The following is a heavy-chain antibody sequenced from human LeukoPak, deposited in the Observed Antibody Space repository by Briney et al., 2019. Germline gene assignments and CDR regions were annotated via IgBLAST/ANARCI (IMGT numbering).Heavy chain of an antibody. D-gene: IGHD5-24*01. CDR2: INQRGGST. Sequence: VASGKVSCKASAYTFTNYYMHWVRQAPGQGLEWMGIINQRGGSTSYAQKFQCRVTMTRDMSTSTVYMELSSLRSEDTAVYYWARDRADQGWVQSLKIFDYWGQGTLVTVSS. V-gene: IGHV1-46*01. CDR3: ARDRADQGWVQSLKIFDY. J-gene: IGHJ4*02. CDR1: AYTFTNYY.